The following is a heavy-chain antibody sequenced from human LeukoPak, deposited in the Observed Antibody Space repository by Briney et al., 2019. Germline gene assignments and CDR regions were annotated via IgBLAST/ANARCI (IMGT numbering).Heavy chain of an antibody. D-gene: IGHD6-6*01. Sequence: SETLSLTCTVSGDCISSYTWSWIRQPAGKGLEWIGRLFASGSTNYNPSLKSRVSMAVDTSKNQFSLKLTSVTAADTAVYYCARYGSSSGPYYFDYWGQGALVTVSS. J-gene: IGHJ4*02. CDR1: GDCISSYT. CDR3: ARYGSSSGPYYFDY. V-gene: IGHV4-4*07. CDR2: LFASGST.